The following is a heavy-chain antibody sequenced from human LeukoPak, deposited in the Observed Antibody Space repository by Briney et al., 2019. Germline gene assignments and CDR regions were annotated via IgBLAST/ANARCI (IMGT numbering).Heavy chain of an antibody. Sequence: GGSLRLSCAASGFTFSSYAMSWVRQAPGKGLEWISRVRGRGNNTYYADSVKGRFTISRDNSKNTLHLQMNSLRAEDTAVYFCAKGWTDIDYWGQGTLVTVSS. CDR1: GFTFSSYA. J-gene: IGHJ4*02. V-gene: IGHV3-23*01. D-gene: IGHD3/OR15-3a*01. CDR3: AKGWTDIDY. CDR2: VRGRGNNT.